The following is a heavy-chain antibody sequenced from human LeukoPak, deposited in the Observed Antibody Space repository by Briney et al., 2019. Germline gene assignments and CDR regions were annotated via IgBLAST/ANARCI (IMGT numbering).Heavy chain of an antibody. V-gene: IGHV3-30*18. J-gene: IGHJ4*02. Sequence: GGSLRLSCAASGFTFSSYGMHWVRQAPGKGLEWVAVISYDGSNKYYADSVKGRFTISRDNSKNTLYLQMNSLRAEDTAVYYCAKEGQGIPDYGGQGTLVTVSS. D-gene: IGHD5-18*01. CDR1: GFTFSSYG. CDR3: AKEGQGIPDY. CDR2: ISYDGSNK.